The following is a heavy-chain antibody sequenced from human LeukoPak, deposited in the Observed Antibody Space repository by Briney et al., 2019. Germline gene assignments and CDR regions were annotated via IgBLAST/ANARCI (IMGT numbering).Heavy chain of an antibody. D-gene: IGHD4-11*01. Sequence: PGGSLRLSCAASGFTFTTYAMTWVRQAPGKGLKWVSGISGSGGSTYYADSVKGRFTISRDSSNNMVYLQMSSLRAEDTAVYYCAKVGHSNLYYYYYYMDVWGKGTTVTVSS. CDR1: GFTFTTYA. J-gene: IGHJ6*03. CDR2: ISGSGGST. CDR3: AKVGHSNLYYYYYYMDV. V-gene: IGHV3-23*01.